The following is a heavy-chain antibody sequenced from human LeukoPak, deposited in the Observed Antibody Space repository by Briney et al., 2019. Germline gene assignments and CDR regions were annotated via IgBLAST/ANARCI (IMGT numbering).Heavy chain of an antibody. CDR2: IYHTGST. CDR1: GYSISRGYY. V-gene: IGHV4-38-2*01. J-gene: IGHJ4*02. Sequence: SETLSLTCGVSGYSISRGYYWAWIRQPPGKGLEWIGTIYHTGSTYYTPSLGSRVTISVDTSKNEFSLNVNSVTGADTAVYYCARAGWIITSGIDYWGQGALVTVSS. D-gene: IGHD3-10*01. CDR3: ARAGWIITSGIDY.